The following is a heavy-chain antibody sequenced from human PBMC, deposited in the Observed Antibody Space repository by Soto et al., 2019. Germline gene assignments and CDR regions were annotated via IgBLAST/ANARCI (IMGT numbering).Heavy chain of an antibody. CDR1: GFTFSTYT. Sequence: QVQLVESGGDVVQPGRSLRLSCTASGFTFSTYTMHWVRQSPGKGLEWLAFISDDGDNRYYAESVRGRFTISRDNSKNALYLPMDSPRPEDTAVYYCARDGPIAAAGNTWFDPWGHGTRVIVSS. V-gene: IGHV3-30-3*01. CDR3: ARDGPIAAAGNTWFDP. J-gene: IGHJ5*02. CDR2: ISDDGDNR. D-gene: IGHD6-13*01.